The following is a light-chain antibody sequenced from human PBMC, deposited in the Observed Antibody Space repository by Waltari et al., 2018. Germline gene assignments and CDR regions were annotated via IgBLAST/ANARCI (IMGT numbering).Light chain of an antibody. CDR2: GAS. Sequence: EIVLTQSPGTLSLSPGERATLSCRASQSVSSNYLAWYQQTPGQAPRLLIYGASNRATGIPDRFSGSGSGTDFTLTISRLEPEDFVVYYCQQYGSSPRTFGQGTKVEI. CDR1: QSVSSNY. J-gene: IGKJ1*01. CDR3: QQYGSSPRT. V-gene: IGKV3-20*01.